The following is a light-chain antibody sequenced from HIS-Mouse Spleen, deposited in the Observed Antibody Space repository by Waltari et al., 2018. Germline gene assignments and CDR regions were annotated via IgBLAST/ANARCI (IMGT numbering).Light chain of an antibody. V-gene: IGLV2-23*01. Sequence: QSALTQPASVSGSPGPSITISCTGTSRDVGSYNLVSWYQQPPGKAPKLMIYEGSKRPSGVSNRFSGSKSGNTASLTISGLQAEDEADYYCCSYAGSSTWVFGGGTKLTVL. J-gene: IGLJ3*02. CDR2: EGS. CDR1: SRDVGSYNL. CDR3: CSYAGSSTWV.